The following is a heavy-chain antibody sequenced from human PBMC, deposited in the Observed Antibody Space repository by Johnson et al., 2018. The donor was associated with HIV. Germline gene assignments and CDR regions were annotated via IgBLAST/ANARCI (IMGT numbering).Heavy chain of an antibody. D-gene: IGHD4-17*01. CDR1: GFTFSNYA. CDR2: VSYEGSNK. Sequence: VQPGRSLRLSCAASGFTFSNYAMYWVRQAPGKGLEWVAGVSYEGSNKYFADTVQGRFIISRDNSKSTLYLQLNSLRAEDTAVYFCARGYGDYTRAYDAFDIWGQGTMVTVSS. V-gene: IGHV3-30-3*01. CDR3: ARGYGDYTRAYDAFDI. J-gene: IGHJ3*02.